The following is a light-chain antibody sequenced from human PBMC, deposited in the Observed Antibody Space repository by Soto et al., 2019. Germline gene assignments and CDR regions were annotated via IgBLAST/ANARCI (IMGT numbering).Light chain of an antibody. CDR1: QSLLNSNGYNY. CDR3: MQALQAPLT. J-gene: IGKJ1*01. Sequence: IVMTQSPLFLPVTPGEPAAISCRSSQSLLNSNGYNYLDSYLQKPGQSPQLLIYLDSSRASGVPDRFSGSGSGTDFTLTISRVEAEDVGFYYCMQALQAPLTFGQGTRVEIK. CDR2: LDS. V-gene: IGKV2-28*01.